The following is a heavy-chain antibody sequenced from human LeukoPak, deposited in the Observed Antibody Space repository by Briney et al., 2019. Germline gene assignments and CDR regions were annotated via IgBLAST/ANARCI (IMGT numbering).Heavy chain of an antibody. J-gene: IGHJ2*01. D-gene: IGHD2-15*01. CDR3: THSGGNWYFDL. Sequence: SETLSLTCTVAGGSISRSNSSWGWIRQPPGKGLEWIGKTYDSGSAYYNPSLKSRGAIFVDTSKNQFSLRLSSVTAADTALYYCTHSGGNWYFDLWGRGTLVTVSS. CDR1: GGSISRSNSS. CDR2: TYDSGSA. V-gene: IGHV4-39*01.